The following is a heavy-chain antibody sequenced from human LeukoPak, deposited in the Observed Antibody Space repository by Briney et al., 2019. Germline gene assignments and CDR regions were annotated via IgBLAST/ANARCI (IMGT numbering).Heavy chain of an antibody. CDR1: GFTFSSYW. J-gene: IGHJ6*02. CDR2: IKQDGSEK. CDR3: AKVRNFRAPNYYYYGMDV. D-gene: IGHD3-3*01. V-gene: IGHV3-7*01. Sequence: GGSLRLSCAASGFTFSSYWMSWVRQAPGKGLEGVANIKQDGSEKYYVDSVKGRFTISRDNAKNSLYLQMNSLRAEDTAVYYCAKVRNFRAPNYYYYGMDVWGQGTTVTVSS.